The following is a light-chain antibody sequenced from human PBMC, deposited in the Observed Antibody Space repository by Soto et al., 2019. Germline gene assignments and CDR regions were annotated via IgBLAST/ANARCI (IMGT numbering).Light chain of an antibody. CDR2: DAS. J-gene: IGKJ1*01. CDR1: QSVSSY. V-gene: IGKV3-11*01. Sequence: EIVLTQSPATLSLSPGERATLSCRASQSVSSYLAWYQQKPGQAPRLLIYDASNRATGIPARFSGSGSGTDFTLTISSLQSEDFAVYYCQQYNDWPATFGQGTKVEIK. CDR3: QQYNDWPAT.